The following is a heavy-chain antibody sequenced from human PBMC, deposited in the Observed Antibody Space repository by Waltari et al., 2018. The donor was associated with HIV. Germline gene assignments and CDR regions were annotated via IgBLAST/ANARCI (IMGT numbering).Heavy chain of an antibody. CDR3: VRGGQWLNWFGP. CDR1: GDSVSSNSAA. V-gene: IGHV6-1*01. J-gene: IGHJ5*02. D-gene: IGHD6-19*01. CDR2: TYYRCRLYN. Sequence: QGQLQQSGPGLVKPSQTLSLTCVISGDSVSSNSAAWNWIRQSPSRGLEWLGRTYYRCRLYNEYAVSVKSRITINQDTSKNQFSLQLKSVTPEDTAVYYCVRGGQWLNWFGPWGPGTLVTVSS.